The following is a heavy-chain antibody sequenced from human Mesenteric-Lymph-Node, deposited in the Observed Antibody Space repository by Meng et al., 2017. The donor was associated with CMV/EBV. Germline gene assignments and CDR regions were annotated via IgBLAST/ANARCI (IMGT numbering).Heavy chain of an antibody. V-gene: IGHV3-21*01. J-gene: IGHJ4*02. Sequence: SCAASGFTFSNYNMNWVRQAPGKGLEWVSSISSSSRYIFYADSVKGRFTISRDNTKNSLYLQMNSLRAEDTAVYYCASITLSGGFDCWGQGALVTVSS. CDR1: GFTFSNYN. D-gene: IGHD1-14*01. CDR2: ISSSSRYI. CDR3: ASITLSGGFDC.